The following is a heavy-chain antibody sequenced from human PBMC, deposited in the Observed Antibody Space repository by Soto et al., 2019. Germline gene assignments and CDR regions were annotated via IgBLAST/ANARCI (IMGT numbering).Heavy chain of an antibody. J-gene: IGHJ4*02. CDR3: ARAIAVAGFYFDY. D-gene: IGHD6-19*01. V-gene: IGHV3-53*01. Sequence: LRLSCAASGFTVSSNYMSWVRQAPGKGLEWVSVIYSGGTTYYADSVKGRFTISRDNSKNTLYLQMNSLRAEDTAVYYCARAIAVAGFYFDYWGQGNLVTVSS. CDR2: IYSGGTT. CDR1: GFTVSSNY.